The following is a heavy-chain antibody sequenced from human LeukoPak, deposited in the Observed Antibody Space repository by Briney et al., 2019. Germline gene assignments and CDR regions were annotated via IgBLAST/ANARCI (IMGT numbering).Heavy chain of an antibody. CDR3: ARAMRSGYDY. Sequence: GGSLRLSCAASGFTFSNYGMNWVRQAPGKRLEWVSYISSSSDSIYYADSVRGRFTISRDNAENSLYLQMNSLRDEDTAVYYCARAMRSGYDYWGQGTLVTVSS. CDR2: ISSSSDSI. V-gene: IGHV3-48*02. J-gene: IGHJ4*02. CDR1: GFTFSNYG. D-gene: IGHD5-12*01.